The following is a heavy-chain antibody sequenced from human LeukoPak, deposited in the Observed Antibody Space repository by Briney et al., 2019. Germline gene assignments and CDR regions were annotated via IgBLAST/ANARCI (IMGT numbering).Heavy chain of an antibody. CDR2: IYYSGST. CDR1: GGSISSNSYY. J-gene: IGHJ6*03. V-gene: IGHV4-39*07. Sequence: SETLSLTCAVSGGSISSNSYYWGWIRQPPGKGLEWIGSIYYSGSTYYNPSLKSRVTISVDTSKNQFSLKLSSVTAADTAVYYCASPSSTPLYDYYYYYMDVWGKGTTVTVSS. D-gene: IGHD2-2*01. CDR3: ASPSSTPLYDYYYYYMDV.